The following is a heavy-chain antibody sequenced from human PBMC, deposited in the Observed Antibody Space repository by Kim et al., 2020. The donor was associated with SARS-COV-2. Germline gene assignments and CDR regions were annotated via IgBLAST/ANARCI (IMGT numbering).Heavy chain of an antibody. J-gene: IGHJ4*02. V-gene: IGHV1-69*04. Sequence: YAQNFPGRATITADKSTSKAYMELSSLGSEDTAVYYCARDLGGSGSYLHYWGQGTLVTVSS. D-gene: IGHD3-10*01. CDR3: ARDLGGSGSYLHY.